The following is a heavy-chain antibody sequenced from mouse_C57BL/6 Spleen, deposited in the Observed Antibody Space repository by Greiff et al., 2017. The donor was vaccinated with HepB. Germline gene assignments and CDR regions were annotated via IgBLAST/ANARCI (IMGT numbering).Heavy chain of an antibody. Sequence: QVQLKESGAELVRPGASVKLSCKASGYTFTDYYINWVKQRPGQGLEWIARIYPGSGNTYYNEKFKGKATLTAEKSSSTAYMQLSSLTSEDSAVYFCARDLLRSFDYWGQGTTRTVSS. D-gene: IGHD1-1*01. V-gene: IGHV1-76*01. J-gene: IGHJ2*01. CDR1: GYTFTDYY. CDR3: ARDLLRSFDY. CDR2: IYPGSGNT.